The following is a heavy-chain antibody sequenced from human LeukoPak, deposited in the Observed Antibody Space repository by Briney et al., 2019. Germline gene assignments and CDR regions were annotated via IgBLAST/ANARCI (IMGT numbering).Heavy chain of an antibody. CDR1: GYSFTSYW. CDR3: ARHLKSTGNWFDP. V-gene: IGHV5-51*01. Sequence: GESLKISCKGSGYSFTSYWIGWVRPMPGKGLEWMGIIYPGDSDTRYSPSFQGQVTISADKSISTAYLQWSSLKASDTAMYYCARHLKSTGNWFDPWGQGTLVTVSS. D-gene: IGHD3-10*01. J-gene: IGHJ5*02. CDR2: IYPGDSDT.